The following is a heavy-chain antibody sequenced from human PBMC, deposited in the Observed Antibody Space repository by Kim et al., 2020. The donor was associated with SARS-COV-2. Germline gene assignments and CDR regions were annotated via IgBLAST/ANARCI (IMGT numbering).Heavy chain of an antibody. V-gene: IGHV4-34*01. CDR1: GGSFSGYY. Sequence: SETLSLTCAVYGGSFSGYYWSWIRQPPGKGLEWIGEINHSGSTNYNPSLKSRVTISVDTSKNQFSLKLSSVTAADTAVYYCARFPRWGFGMVYYYGMDVWGQGTTVTVSS. D-gene: IGHD3-10*01. CDR2: INHSGST. CDR3: ARFPRWGFGMVYYYGMDV. J-gene: IGHJ6*02.